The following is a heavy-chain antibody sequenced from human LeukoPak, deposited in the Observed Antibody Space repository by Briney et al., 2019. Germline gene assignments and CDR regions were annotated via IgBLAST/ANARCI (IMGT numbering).Heavy chain of an antibody. CDR3: ARDGCSSTSCYTHAFDI. J-gene: IGHJ3*02. Sequence: PGGSLRLSCAASGFTFSSYSINWVRQAPGKGLEWVSYITRSSDVIYYADSVKGRFTVSRDNAGNSLYLQMNSLRAEDTAVYYCARDGCSSTSCYTHAFDIWGQGTMVTVSS. CDR2: ITRSSDVI. CDR1: GFTFSSYS. D-gene: IGHD2-2*02. V-gene: IGHV3-48*01.